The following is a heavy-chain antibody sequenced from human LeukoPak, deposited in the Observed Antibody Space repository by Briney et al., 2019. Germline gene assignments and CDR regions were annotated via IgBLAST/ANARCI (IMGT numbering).Heavy chain of an antibody. V-gene: IGHV3-23*01. Sequence: GGSLRLSCAASGFTFSSYGMTWVRQAPGKGLEWISGTSGSGGSTYYANSVKGRFTISRDNSKNTLHLQMNRLRAEDTAVYYCARRSAPPEAYYYYGMDVWGQGTTVTVSS. CDR1: GFTFSSYG. D-gene: IGHD1-14*01. CDR2: TSGSGGST. J-gene: IGHJ6*02. CDR3: ARRSAPPEAYYYYGMDV.